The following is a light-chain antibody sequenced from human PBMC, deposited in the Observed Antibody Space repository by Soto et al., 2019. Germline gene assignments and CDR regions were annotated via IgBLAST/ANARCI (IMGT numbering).Light chain of an antibody. Sequence: QLVLTQSPSASASLGASVKLTCTLSSGHSSYAIAWHQQQPEKGPRYLMKLNSDGSHNKGDGIPDRFSGSSSGAERYLTISSLQSEDEADYYCQTWNTGTHVVFGGGTKLTV. CDR2: LNSDGSH. J-gene: IGLJ2*01. CDR1: SGHSSYA. CDR3: QTWNTGTHVV. V-gene: IGLV4-69*01.